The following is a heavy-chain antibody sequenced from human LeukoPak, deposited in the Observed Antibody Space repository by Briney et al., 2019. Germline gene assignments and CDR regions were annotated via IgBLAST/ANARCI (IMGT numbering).Heavy chain of an antibody. D-gene: IGHD5-12*01. CDR1: GYTFTGYY. CDR3: ARARLDLVFDY. V-gene: IGHV1-2*02. Sequence: EASVKVSCKASGYTFTGYYMHWVRQAPGQGLEWMGWINPDSGGTNYAQKFQGRVTMTRDTSISTAYMELSRLRSDDTAVYYCARARLDLVFDYWGQGTLVTVSS. CDR2: INPDSGGT. J-gene: IGHJ4*02.